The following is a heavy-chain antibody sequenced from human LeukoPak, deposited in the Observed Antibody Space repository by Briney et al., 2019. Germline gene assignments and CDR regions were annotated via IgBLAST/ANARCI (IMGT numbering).Heavy chain of an antibody. J-gene: IGHJ4*02. CDR2: IYDSGST. CDR1: GGPTSSYY. D-gene: IGHD6-6*01. V-gene: IGHV4-59*01. CDR3: ALYSSSSDY. Sequence: SETLSLTCTVSGGPTSSYYWSWIRQPPGKGLEWIGFIYDSGSTYYNPSLKSRVTTSVDTSKNQFSLKLSSVTAADTAMYYCALYSSSSDYWGQGTLVTVSS.